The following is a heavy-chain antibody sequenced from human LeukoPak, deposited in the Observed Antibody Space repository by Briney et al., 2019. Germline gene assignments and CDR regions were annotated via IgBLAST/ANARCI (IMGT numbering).Heavy chain of an antibody. Sequence: PSETLSLTCTVSGGSVSSGSYYWSWIRQPPGKGLEWIGYIYYSGTTNCNPSLKSRVTISVDTSKNQFSLNLRSVTAADTAVYYCARQYSSSAEIDFWGQGTLVTVSS. CDR1: GGSVSSGSYY. V-gene: IGHV4-61*01. J-gene: IGHJ4*02. CDR3: ARQYSSSAEIDF. D-gene: IGHD3-22*01. CDR2: IYYSGTT.